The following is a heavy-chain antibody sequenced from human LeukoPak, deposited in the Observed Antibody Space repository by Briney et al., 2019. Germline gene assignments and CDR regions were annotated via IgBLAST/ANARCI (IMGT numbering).Heavy chain of an antibody. D-gene: IGHD3-10*01. J-gene: IGHJ4*02. Sequence: GSLRLSCAVSGFTFSSYWMNWVRQAPGKGLEWVASIRQDGGEKSYVDSVKGRFTISRDNAKNSLYLQMNSLRAEDTAVYYCARDPQFVRGDYYFDYWGQGTLVTVSS. CDR3: ARDPQFVRGDYYFDY. CDR2: IRQDGGEK. CDR1: GFTFSSYW. V-gene: IGHV3-7*01.